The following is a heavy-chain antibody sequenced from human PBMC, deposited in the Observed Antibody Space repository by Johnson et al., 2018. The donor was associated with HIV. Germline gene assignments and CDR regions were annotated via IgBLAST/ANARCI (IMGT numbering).Heavy chain of an antibody. CDR1: GFTFDDYA. CDR3: AKDQWSSSWTNDAFDF. V-gene: IGHV3-9*01. Sequence: VQLVESGGGLVQPGRSLRLSCAASGFTFDDYAMHWVRQAPGKGLEWVSGISWNSGSIGYADSVKGRFTISRDNSKNTLYLQMNSVRAEDTAVYYCAKDQWSSSWTNDAFDFWGQGTMVTVSS. J-gene: IGHJ3*01. D-gene: IGHD6-13*01. CDR2: ISWNSGSI.